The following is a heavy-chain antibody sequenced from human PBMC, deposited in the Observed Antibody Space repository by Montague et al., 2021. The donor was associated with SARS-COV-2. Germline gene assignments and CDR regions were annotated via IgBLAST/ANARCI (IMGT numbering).Heavy chain of an antibody. J-gene: IGHJ4*02. Sequence: SLRLSCAASGFTLTTSAMHWVRQAPGKGLEWVAIISYVGSNEFYADSVKGLFTVSRDNSRKTLYLQMNSLRADDTAVYYCARGDRTGWQTDYWGQGTLVTVSS. CDR3: ARGDRTGWQTDY. CDR1: GFTLTTSA. D-gene: IGHD6-19*01. CDR2: ISYVGSNE. V-gene: IGHV3-30-3*01.